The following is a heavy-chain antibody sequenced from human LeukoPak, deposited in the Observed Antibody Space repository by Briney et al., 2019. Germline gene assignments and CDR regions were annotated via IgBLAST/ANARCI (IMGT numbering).Heavy chain of an antibody. Sequence: SETLSLTCAVYGGSFSGYYWSWIRQPPGKGLEWIGEINHSGSTIYNPSLKSRVSISVDSSKNQFSLKVSSVTAADTAVYYCARGSDTAAGLYWGQGTLVTVSS. CDR2: INHSGST. CDR3: ARGSDTAAGLY. J-gene: IGHJ4*02. CDR1: GGSFSGYY. D-gene: IGHD6-13*01. V-gene: IGHV4-34*01.